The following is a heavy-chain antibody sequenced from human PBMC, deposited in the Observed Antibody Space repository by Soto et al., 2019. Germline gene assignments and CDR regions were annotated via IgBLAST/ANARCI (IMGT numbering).Heavy chain of an antibody. J-gene: IGHJ4*02. D-gene: IGHD2-15*01. CDR1: GFNFRNYW. V-gene: IGHV3-74*01. Sequence: PGGSLRLSCAAGGFNFRNYWVHWVRQVPGKGLVWLSGISPFDSKTYYADSVKGRFAISRDDAKDTVSLQMNSLRAEDTAVYYCAKEAGSGGGYFDSWGQGTLVTVSS. CDR3: AKEAGSGGGYFDS. CDR2: ISPFDSKT.